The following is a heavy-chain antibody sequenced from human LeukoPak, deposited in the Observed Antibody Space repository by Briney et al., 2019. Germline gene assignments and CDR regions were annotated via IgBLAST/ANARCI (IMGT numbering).Heavy chain of an antibody. D-gene: IGHD3-3*01. CDR3: ARANVGYHDFWSGYYTGDYFDY. J-gene: IGHJ4*02. CDR1: GFTFSSYS. Sequence: PGGSLRLSCAASGFTFSSYSMNWVRQAPGKGLEWVSSISSSSSYIYYADSVKGRFTISRDNAKNSLYLQMNSLRAEDTAVYYCARANVGYHDFWSGYYTGDYFDYWGQGTLVTVSS. V-gene: IGHV3-21*01. CDR2: ISSSSSYI.